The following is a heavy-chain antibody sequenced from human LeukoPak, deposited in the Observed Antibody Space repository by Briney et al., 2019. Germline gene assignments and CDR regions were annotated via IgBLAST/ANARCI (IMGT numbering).Heavy chain of an antibody. CDR3: AKGTIVVVVAVSDY. D-gene: IGHD2-15*01. V-gene: IGHV3-23*01. J-gene: IGHJ4*02. Sequence: GGSLRLSCAASGFTFSSYAMSWVRQAPGKGLEWVSAISGSGGSTYYADPVKGRFTISRDNSKNTLYLQMNSLRAEDTAVYYCAKGTIVVVVAVSDYCGQGTLVTVSS. CDR1: GFTFSSYA. CDR2: ISGSGGST.